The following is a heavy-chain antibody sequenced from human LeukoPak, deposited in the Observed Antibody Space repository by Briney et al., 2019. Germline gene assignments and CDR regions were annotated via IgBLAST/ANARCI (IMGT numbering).Heavy chain of an antibody. D-gene: IGHD5-18*01. CDR2: IYHSGST. J-gene: IGHJ6*02. Sequence: SETLSLICAVSGGSISSGGYSWSWIRQPPGKGLEWIGYIYHSGSTYYNPSLKSRVTISVDRSKNQFSLKLSSVTAADTAVYYCARVDTAMVYGMDVWGQGTTVTVSS. V-gene: IGHV4-30-2*01. CDR3: ARVDTAMVYGMDV. CDR1: GGSISSGGYS.